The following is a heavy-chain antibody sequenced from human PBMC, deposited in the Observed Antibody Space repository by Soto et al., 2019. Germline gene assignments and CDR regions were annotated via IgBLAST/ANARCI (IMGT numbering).Heavy chain of an antibody. Sequence: PSETLSLTCTVSGDSIGSGNKYWSWIRQAPGKGLEWIGYIYYSGSTYDNPSLKSRVTISVDTSKNQFSLKLSSVTAADTAVYYCARGFVTIFNYYYYGMDVWGQGTTVTVSS. V-gene: IGHV4-30-4*01. CDR2: IYYSGST. D-gene: IGHD3-9*01. CDR1: GDSIGSGNKY. CDR3: ARGFVTIFNYYYYGMDV. J-gene: IGHJ6*02.